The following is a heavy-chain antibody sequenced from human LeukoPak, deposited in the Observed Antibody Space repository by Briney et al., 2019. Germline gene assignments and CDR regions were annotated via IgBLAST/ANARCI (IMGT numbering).Heavy chain of an antibody. Sequence: PGGSLRLSCAASGFTFSNYWMHWVRQAPGKGLVWVSRINTDGSGRNYADSVKGRFTISRDNAKNTLYLQMNSLRAEDTAVYYCARDGEYYYDSSGWGQGTLVTVSS. CDR1: GFTFSNYW. J-gene: IGHJ4*02. CDR2: INTDGSGR. V-gene: IGHV3-74*01. D-gene: IGHD3-22*01. CDR3: ARDGEYYYDSSG.